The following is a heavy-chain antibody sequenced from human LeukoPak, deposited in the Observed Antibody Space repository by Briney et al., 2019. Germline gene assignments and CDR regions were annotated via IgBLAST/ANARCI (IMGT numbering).Heavy chain of an antibody. V-gene: IGHV3-74*01. J-gene: IGHJ4*02. D-gene: IGHD4-11*01. Sequence: GGSLRLSCAAPGLTFSSYWMHWVRQAPGKGLVWVSRINSDGSSTSYADSVKGRFTISRDNAKNTLYLQMNSLRAEDTAVYYCASGISEEYSNYVADYWGQGTLVTVSS. CDR2: INSDGSST. CDR1: GLTFSSYW. CDR3: ASGISEEYSNYVADY.